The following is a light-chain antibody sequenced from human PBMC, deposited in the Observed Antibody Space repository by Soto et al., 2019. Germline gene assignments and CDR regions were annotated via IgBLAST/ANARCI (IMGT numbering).Light chain of an antibody. CDR1: TSNIGSKT. CDR3: AAWDDTLDAQV. V-gene: IGLV1-44*01. CDR2: RNN. Sequence: QSVLTQPPSASGTPGQRVTISCSGSTSNIGSKTVSWYQQLPGSAPRVLIQRNNERPSGVPDRFSGSKSGTSVSLAISGLRSDDEATYYCAAWDDTLDAQVFGGGTQLTVL. J-gene: IGLJ3*02.